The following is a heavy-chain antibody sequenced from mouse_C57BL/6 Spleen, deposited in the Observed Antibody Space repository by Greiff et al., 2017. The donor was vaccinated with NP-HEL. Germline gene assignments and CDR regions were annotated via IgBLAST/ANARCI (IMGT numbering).Heavy chain of an antibody. J-gene: IGHJ2*01. CDR2: ISGGGGNT. CDR3: ARQRDYDYDGGYFDY. D-gene: IGHD2-4*01. CDR1: GFTFSSYT. V-gene: IGHV5-9*01. Sequence: EVKVVESGGGLVKPGGSLKLSCAASGFTFSSYTMSWVRQTPGKRLEWVATISGGGGNTYYPDSVKGRFTISRDNAKNTLYLQMSSLRSEDTALYYCARQRDYDYDGGYFDYWGQGTTLTVSS.